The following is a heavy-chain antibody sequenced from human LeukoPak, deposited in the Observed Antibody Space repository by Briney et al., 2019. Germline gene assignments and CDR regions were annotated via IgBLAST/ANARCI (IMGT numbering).Heavy chain of an antibody. CDR2: ISVNNGGT. V-gene: IGHV1-18*01. CDR1: GYTFTTYS. J-gene: IGHJ1*01. D-gene: IGHD2-2*01. Sequence: VASVKVSCKASGYTFTTYSLAWVRQAPGQSLEWMGWISVNNGGTNYAQSFQDRVTLIRDTSTNTAYLELRSLRSDDTAIIYCATATQPRGYFLHWGQGTLVTVSS. CDR3: ATATQPRGYFLH.